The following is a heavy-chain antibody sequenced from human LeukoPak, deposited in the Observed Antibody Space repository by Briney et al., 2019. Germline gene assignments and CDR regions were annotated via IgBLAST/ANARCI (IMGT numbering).Heavy chain of an antibody. V-gene: IGHV3-11*01. CDR3: ARDLGYCSGGSCPAPFDY. CDR1: GFTFSDYY. D-gene: IGHD2-15*01. J-gene: IGHJ4*02. CDR2: ISSSGSTI. Sequence: GRSLRLSCAASGFTFSDYYMSWIRQAPGKGLEWVSYISSSGSTIYYADSVKGRFTISRDNAKNSLYLQMNSLRAEDTAVYYCARDLGYCSGGSCPAPFDYWGQGTLVTVSS.